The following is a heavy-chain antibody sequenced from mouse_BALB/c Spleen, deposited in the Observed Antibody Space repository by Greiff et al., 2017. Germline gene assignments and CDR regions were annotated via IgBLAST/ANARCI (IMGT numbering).Heavy chain of an antibody. D-gene: IGHD2-4*01. V-gene: IGHV14-3*02. CDR2: IDPANGNT. CDR3: ARGPITRAMDY. CDR1: GFNIKDTY. Sequence: VQLKESGAELVKPGASVKLSCTASGFNIKDTYMHWVKQRPEQGLEWIGRIDPANGNTKYDPKFQGKATITADTSSNTAYLQLSSLTSEDTAVYYCARGPITRAMDYWGQGTSVTVSS. J-gene: IGHJ4*01.